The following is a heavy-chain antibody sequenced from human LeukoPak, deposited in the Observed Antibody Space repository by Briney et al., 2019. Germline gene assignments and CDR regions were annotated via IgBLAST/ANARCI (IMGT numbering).Heavy chain of an antibody. CDR2: IKSDGST. D-gene: IGHD3-22*01. CDR3: ARAPSEIGGYYPEYFRH. Sequence: GGSLRLSCAASGFTFSSYWMHWIREAPGKGLVWVSRIKSDGSTNYADSVKGRFTISRDNAKNTVSLQMNSLRAEDTGVYYCARAPSEIGGYYPEYFRHWGQGTLVTVSS. V-gene: IGHV3-74*01. J-gene: IGHJ1*01. CDR1: GFTFSSYW.